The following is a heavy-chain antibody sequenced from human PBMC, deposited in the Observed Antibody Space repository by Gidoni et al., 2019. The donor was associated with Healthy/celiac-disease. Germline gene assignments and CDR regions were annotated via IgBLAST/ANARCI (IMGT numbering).Heavy chain of an antibody. CDR2: INHSGST. J-gene: IGHJ6*02. Sequence: QVQLQQWGAGLLKPSEPLSLTCAGYGGSFRGYYWRWISQPPGKGLEWIGEINHSGSTNYNPSLKSRVTISVDTSKNQYSLKLSSVTAADTAVYYCARAGGSGSYFYGMDVWGQGTTVTVSS. V-gene: IGHV4-34*01. D-gene: IGHD3-10*01. CDR1: GGSFRGYY. CDR3: ARAGGSGSYFYGMDV.